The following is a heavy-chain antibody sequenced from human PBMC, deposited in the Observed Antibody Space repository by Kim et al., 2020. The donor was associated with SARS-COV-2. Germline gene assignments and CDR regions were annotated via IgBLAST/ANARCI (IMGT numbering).Heavy chain of an antibody. J-gene: IGHJ4*02. Sequence: GGSLRLSCAASGFTFSHDWMTWVRQAPGKGLEWVANINQDGSESYYVDSVKGRFTISRDNTKNSLYLQMNSLSAEDTAVYYCARSVFGDNYWGQGTLV. CDR2: INQDGSES. D-gene: IGHD3-10*02. V-gene: IGHV3-7*01. CDR3: ARSVFGDNY. CDR1: GFTFSHDW.